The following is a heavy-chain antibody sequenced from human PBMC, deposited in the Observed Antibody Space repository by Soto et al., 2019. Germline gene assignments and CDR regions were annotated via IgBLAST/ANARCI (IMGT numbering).Heavy chain of an antibody. CDR3: SRVDPGETSPFDH. D-gene: IGHD3-10*01. V-gene: IGHV1-46*03. CDR2: INPFDGSR. Sequence: APVKVFCKASGYIFTSYYIHWVRQAPGQGLEWMGWINPFDGSRMFAQNFQGRVTMTRDTSTSTVYMEVSSLRSEDTAVYYCSRVDPGETSPFDHWGQGTLVTVSS. CDR1: GYIFTSYY. J-gene: IGHJ4*02.